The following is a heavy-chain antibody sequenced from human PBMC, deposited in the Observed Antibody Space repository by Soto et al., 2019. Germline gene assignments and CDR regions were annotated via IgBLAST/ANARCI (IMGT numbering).Heavy chain of an antibody. CDR2: INAGNGNI. CDR1: GYTFTSYA. Sequence: GASVKVSCKASGYTFTSYAMHWVRQAPGQRLEWMGWINAGNGNIKYSQKFQGRITITRDTSASTAYMELSSLRSEDTAVYYCARDQGITTFGVYSMYYYGMDVWGQGTTVTVSS. CDR3: ARDQGITTFGVYSMYYYGMDV. D-gene: IGHD3-3*01. V-gene: IGHV1-3*01. J-gene: IGHJ6*02.